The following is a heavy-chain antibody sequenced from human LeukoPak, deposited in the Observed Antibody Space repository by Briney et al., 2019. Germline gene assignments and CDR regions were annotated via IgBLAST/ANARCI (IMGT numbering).Heavy chain of an antibody. Sequence: SETLSLTCTVSGGSISSYYWSWIRQPPGKGLEWIGYIYYSGSTNYNPSLKSRVTISVDTSKNQFSLKLSSVTAADTAVYYCARAADGSGSYGYWGQGTLVTVSS. D-gene: IGHD3-10*01. J-gene: IGHJ4*02. CDR3: ARAADGSGSYGY. CDR1: GGSISSYY. V-gene: IGHV4-59*01. CDR2: IYYSGST.